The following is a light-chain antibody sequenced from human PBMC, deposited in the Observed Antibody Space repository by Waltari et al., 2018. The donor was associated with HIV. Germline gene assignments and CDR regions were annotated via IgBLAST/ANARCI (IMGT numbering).Light chain of an antibody. V-gene: IGLV1-51*01. Sequence: QSVLTQPPSVSAAPGQKVTISCSGSSSNIGNDYVSWYQHVPGAAPRLLIYGNNKPPSGIPDRFSGSKAGASANLDITGLQTGDEADYYCGTWDPRLSAGVFGGGTKLTVL. CDR3: GTWDPRLSAGV. J-gene: IGLJ3*02. CDR2: GNN. CDR1: SSNIGNDY.